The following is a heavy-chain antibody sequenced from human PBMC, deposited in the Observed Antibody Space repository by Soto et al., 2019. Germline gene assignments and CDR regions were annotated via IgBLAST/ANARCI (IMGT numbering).Heavy chain of an antibody. V-gene: IGHV4-4*07. CDR1: VGSSSSYY. CDR2: IYTSGST. Sequence: SATLSLTCAVSVGSSSSYYWSWIRQPAGKGLEWIGRIYTSGSTNYNPSLKSRVTMSVDTSKNQFSLKLSSVTAADTAVYYCARDPSELPYYYYGMDVWGQGTTVTVSS. CDR3: ARDPSELPYYYYGMDV. D-gene: IGHD1-7*01. J-gene: IGHJ6*02.